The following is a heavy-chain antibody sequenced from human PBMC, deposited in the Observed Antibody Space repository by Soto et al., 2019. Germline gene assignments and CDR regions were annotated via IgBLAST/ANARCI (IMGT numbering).Heavy chain of an antibody. D-gene: IGHD3-3*01. V-gene: IGHV3-9*01. Sequence: EVQLVESGGGLVQPGRSLRLSCAASGFTFGDYAMHWVRQAPGKGLEWDSGISWNSGSIGDADSVKGRFTISRDNAKNSLYLQLNSLRADDTALYYCARGLAKGTYYDFWSPLGHSVDYWGQGNLVTGSS. CDR1: GFTFGDYA. CDR3: ARGLAKGTYYDFWSPLGHSVDY. J-gene: IGHJ4*02. CDR2: ISWNSGSI.